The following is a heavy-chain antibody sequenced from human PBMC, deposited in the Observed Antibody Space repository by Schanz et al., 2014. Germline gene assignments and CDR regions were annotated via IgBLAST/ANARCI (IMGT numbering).Heavy chain of an antibody. CDR2: IKKDGSEK. J-gene: IGHJ6*03. V-gene: IGHV3-7*03. Sequence: EVQLLGSGGGLVQPGRSLRLSCAASGFNFGSHGMHWVRQAPGKGLEWVANIKKDGSEKYYVDSVKGRFTISRDNAKNSLFLQMNSLRPEDTAVYYCARVKYCTITRCYRTETEGIYYMDVWGKGTTVTVSS. CDR1: GFNFGSHG. D-gene: IGHD2-2*01. CDR3: ARVKYCTITRCYRTETEGIYYMDV.